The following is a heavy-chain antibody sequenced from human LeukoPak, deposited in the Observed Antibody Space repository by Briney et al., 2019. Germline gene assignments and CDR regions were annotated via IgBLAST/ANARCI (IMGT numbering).Heavy chain of an antibody. CDR3: ARLPRLYSSSWFQYYYYYMDV. J-gene: IGHJ6*03. V-gene: IGHV4-39*01. CDR1: GGSISSSSYY. Sequence: SETLSLTCTVSGGSISSSSYYWGWIRQPPGKGLEWIGSTYYSGSTYYNPSLKSRVTISVDTSKNQFSLKLSSVTAADTAVYYCARLPRLYSSSWFQYYYYYMDVWGKGTTVTVSS. CDR2: TYYSGST. D-gene: IGHD6-13*01.